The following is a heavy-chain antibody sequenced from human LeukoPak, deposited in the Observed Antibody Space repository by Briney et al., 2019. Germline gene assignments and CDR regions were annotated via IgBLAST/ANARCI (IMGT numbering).Heavy chain of an antibody. D-gene: IGHD3-10*01. V-gene: IGHV4-34*01. CDR1: GGSFSGYY. Sequence: SETLSLTCAVYGGSFSGYYWSWIRQPPGKGLEWIGEINHSGSTNYDPSLKSRVTISVDTSKNQFSLKLSSVTAADTAVYYCARVSAYMVRGVISYYYYYMDVWGKGTTVTVSS. CDR3: ARVSAYMVRGVISYYYYYMDV. CDR2: INHSGST. J-gene: IGHJ6*03.